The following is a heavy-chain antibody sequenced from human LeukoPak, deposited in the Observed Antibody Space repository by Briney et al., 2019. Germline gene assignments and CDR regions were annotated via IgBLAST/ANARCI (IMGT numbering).Heavy chain of an antibody. Sequence: ASMKVSCKASGYTFTSYYMHWVRQAPGQGLEWMGIINPSGGSTSYAQKFQGRVTMTRDTSTSTVYMELSSLRSEDTAVYYCARDLTSGTAFDYWGRGTLVTVSS. D-gene: IGHD1-26*01. J-gene: IGHJ4*02. V-gene: IGHV1-46*01. CDR2: INPSGGST. CDR3: ARDLTSGTAFDY. CDR1: GYTFTSYY.